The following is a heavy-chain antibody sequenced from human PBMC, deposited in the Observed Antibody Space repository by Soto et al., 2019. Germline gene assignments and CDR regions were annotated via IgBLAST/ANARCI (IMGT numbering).Heavy chain of an antibody. CDR2: IYYSGST. D-gene: IGHD3-16*01. CDR1: GGSISSGDYY. V-gene: IGHV4-30-4*01. CDR3: ARGKTYTSMGPFFDY. Sequence: SETLSLTCTVSGGSISSGDYYWSWIRQPPGKGLEWIGYIYYSGSTYYNPSLKSRVTISVDTSKNQFSLKLSSVTAADTAVYYCARGKTYTSMGPFFDYWGQGTLVTVSS. J-gene: IGHJ4*02.